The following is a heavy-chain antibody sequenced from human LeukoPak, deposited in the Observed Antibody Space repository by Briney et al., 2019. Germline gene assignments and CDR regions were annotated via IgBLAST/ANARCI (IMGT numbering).Heavy chain of an antibody. J-gene: IGHJ5*02. CDR1: GFTFSSYW. D-gene: IGHD3-3*01. CDR3: ARDRAYYDFWSGHLGFDP. Sequence: GGSPRLSCAASGFTFSSYWMSWVRQAPGKGLEWVANIKQDGSEKYYVDSVKGRFTISRDNAKNSLYLQMNSLRAEDTAVYYCARDRAYYDFWSGHLGFDPWGQGTLVTVSS. V-gene: IGHV3-7*03. CDR2: IKQDGSEK.